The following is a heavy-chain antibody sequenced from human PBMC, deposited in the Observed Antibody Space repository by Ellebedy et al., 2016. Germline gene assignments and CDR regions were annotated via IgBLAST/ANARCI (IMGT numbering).Heavy chain of an antibody. J-gene: IGHJ4*02. D-gene: IGHD1-14*01. CDR3: ARGGGPELDY. Sequence: GESLKISXAASGFTFSSYWMSWVRQAPGKGLEWVANIKQDGSEKYYVDSVKGRFTISRDNAKNSLYLQMNSLRAEDTAVYYCARGGGPELDYWGQGTLVTVSS. CDR1: GFTFSSYW. CDR2: IKQDGSEK. V-gene: IGHV3-7*03.